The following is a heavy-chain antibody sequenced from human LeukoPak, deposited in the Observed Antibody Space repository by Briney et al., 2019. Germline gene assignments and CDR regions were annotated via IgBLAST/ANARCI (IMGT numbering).Heavy chain of an antibody. CDR1: GGTFSSYA. D-gene: IGHD6-19*01. V-gene: IGHV1-69*13. CDR2: IIPIFGTA. J-gene: IGHJ6*03. CDR3: ARDVRYSSGWSASGMDV. Sequence: SVKVSCKASGGTFSSYAISWVRQAPGQGLEWMGGIIPIFGTANYAQKFQGRVTITADESTSTAYMELSSLRAEDTAVYYCARDVRYSSGWSASGMDVWGKGTTVTISS.